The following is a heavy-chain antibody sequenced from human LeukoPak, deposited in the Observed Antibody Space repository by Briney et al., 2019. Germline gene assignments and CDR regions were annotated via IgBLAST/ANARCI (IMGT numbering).Heavy chain of an antibody. V-gene: IGHV3-21*01. J-gene: IGHJ5*02. CDR3: ARGKGGSSWIDP. CDR1: GFTFNSFN. D-gene: IGHD5-24*01. CDR2: ISGSSSYM. Sequence: PGGSLRLSCAASGFTFNSFNMNWIRQAPGKGLEGVSAISGSSSYMYYADSVKGRFTISRDNAKNSLYLQMNSLTVEDTAVYYCARGKGGSSWIDPWGQGTLVTVSS.